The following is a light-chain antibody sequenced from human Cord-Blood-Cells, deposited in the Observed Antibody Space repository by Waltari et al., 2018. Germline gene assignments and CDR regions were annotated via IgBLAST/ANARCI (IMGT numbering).Light chain of an antibody. CDR2: AAT. V-gene: IGKV1-8*01. Sequence: AIRMTQSPSSFSASTGDRVTITCRASQGISSYLAWYQQKPGKAPKLLIYAATTLRSGVPSRFSGSGAWTDFTLTISCLQSEEFATYYCRQYYSYPGTFGQGTKVEIK. CDR3: RQYYSYPGT. J-gene: IGKJ1*01. CDR1: QGISSY.